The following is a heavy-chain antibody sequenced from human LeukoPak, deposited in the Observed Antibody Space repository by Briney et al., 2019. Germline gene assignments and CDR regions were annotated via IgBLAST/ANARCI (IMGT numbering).Heavy chain of an antibody. Sequence: GGSLRLSCAASGFTFSSSAMSWVRQAPGKGLKWVSGISTSGGSTYYSDSVKGRFTISRDNSKNTLYLQMNSLRAEDTAVYYCARCRGLGYSSSSCYFDYWGQGTLVTVSS. CDR3: ARCRGLGYSSSSCYFDY. J-gene: IGHJ4*02. V-gene: IGHV3-23*01. D-gene: IGHD6-13*01. CDR1: GFTFSSSA. CDR2: ISTSGGST.